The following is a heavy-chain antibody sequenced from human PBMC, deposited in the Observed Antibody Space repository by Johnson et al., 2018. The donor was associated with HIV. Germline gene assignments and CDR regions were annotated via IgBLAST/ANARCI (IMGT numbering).Heavy chain of an antibody. CDR2: ISWNSGSI. D-gene: IGHD6-13*01. CDR1: GITVSSNY. Sequence: VQLVESGGGLVQPGGSLRLSCSASGITVSSNYMSWVRRAPGKGLEWVSGISWNSGSIGYADSVKGRFTISRDNAKNSLYLQMNSLRAEDTAVYYCARGIAAAAMTLHAFDIWGQGAVVTVPS. V-gene: IGHV3-48*04. J-gene: IGHJ3*02. CDR3: ARGIAAAAMTLHAFDI.